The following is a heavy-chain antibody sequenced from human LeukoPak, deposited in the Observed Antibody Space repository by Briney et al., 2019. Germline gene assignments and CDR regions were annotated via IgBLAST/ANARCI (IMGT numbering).Heavy chain of an antibody. D-gene: IGHD6-6*01. CDR3: ARDDSSSSLDY. CDR2: IYYSGST. CDR1: GGSISSGGYS. Sequence: SETLSLTCTVSGGSISSGGYSWSWIRQHPGKGLEWIGYIYYSGSTYYNPSLKSRVTISVDTSKNQFSLKLSSVTAADTAVYYCARDDSSSSLDYWGQGTLVTVSS. J-gene: IGHJ4*02. V-gene: IGHV4-31*03.